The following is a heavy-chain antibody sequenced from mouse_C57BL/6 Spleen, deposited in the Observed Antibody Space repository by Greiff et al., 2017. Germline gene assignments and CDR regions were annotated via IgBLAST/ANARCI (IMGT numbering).Heavy chain of an antibody. J-gene: IGHJ1*03. D-gene: IGHD2-5*01. CDR2: IRNKANNHAS. Sequence: DVQLQESGGGLVQPGGSMKLSCAASGFTFSDAWMDWVRQSPEKGLEWVAEIRNKANNHASYYAESVKGRFTISRDDSKSSVYLQMNSLRAEDTGIYSGTRPSNYGYWYFDVWGTGTTVTVSS. V-gene: IGHV6-6*01. CDR3: TRPSNYGYWYFDV. CDR1: GFTFSDAW.